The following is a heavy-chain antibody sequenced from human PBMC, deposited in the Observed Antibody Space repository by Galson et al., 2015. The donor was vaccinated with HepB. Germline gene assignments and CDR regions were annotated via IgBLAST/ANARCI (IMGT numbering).Heavy chain of an antibody. Sequence: SVKVSCKASGYTFSNYAVHWVRQAPGQGLEWMGWINAGNGNTKYSQNFQGRVTITRDTSATSVFLELTCLRSEDTAVYFCARGGMVDRCDSWGQGTLVTVSS. V-gene: IGHV1-3*01. CDR2: INAGNGNT. CDR1: GYTFSNYA. CDR3: ARGGMVDRCDS. D-gene: IGHD2-15*01. J-gene: IGHJ4*02.